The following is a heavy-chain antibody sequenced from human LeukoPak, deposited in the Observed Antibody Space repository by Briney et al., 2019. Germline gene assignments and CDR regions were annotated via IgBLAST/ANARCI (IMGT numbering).Heavy chain of an antibody. CDR3: ARGGSYCSGGSCYSLAFDI. J-gene: IGHJ3*02. Sequence: GASVKVSCKASGGTFSSYAISWVRQAPGQGLEWVGGIIPIFGTANYAQKFQGRVTITADESTSTAYMELSNLRSEDTAVYYCARGGSYCSGGSCYSLAFDIWGQGTMVTVSS. CDR1: GGTFSSYA. V-gene: IGHV1-69*13. CDR2: IIPIFGTA. D-gene: IGHD2-15*01.